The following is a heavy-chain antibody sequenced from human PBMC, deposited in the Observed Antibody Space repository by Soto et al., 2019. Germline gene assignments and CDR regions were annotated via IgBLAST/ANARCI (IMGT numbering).Heavy chain of an antibody. CDR1: GGSISSYY. CDR3: AGEIPYGSGSYCYY. Sequence: SETLSLTCTVSGGSISSYYWSWIRQPPGKGLEWIGYIYYSGSTNYNPSLKSRVTISVDTSKNQFSLKLSSVTAADTVVYYCAGEIPYGSGSYCYYWGQGTPVTVSS. D-gene: IGHD3-10*01. CDR2: IYYSGST. J-gene: IGHJ4*02. V-gene: IGHV4-59*01.